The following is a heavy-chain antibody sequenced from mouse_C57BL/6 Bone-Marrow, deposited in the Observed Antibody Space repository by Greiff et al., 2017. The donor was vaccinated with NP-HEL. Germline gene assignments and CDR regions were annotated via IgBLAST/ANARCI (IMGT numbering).Heavy chain of an antibody. V-gene: IGHV5-12*01. CDR3: ARPRTAQASWFAY. J-gene: IGHJ3*01. D-gene: IGHD3-2*02. CDR1: GFTFSDYY. CDR2: ISNGGGST. Sequence: DVHLVESGGGLVQPGGSLKLSCAASGFTFSDYYMYWVRQTPEKRLEWVAYISNGGGSTYYPDTVKGRFTISRDNAKNTLYLQMSRLKSEDTAMYYCARPRTAQASWFAYWGQGTLVTVSA.